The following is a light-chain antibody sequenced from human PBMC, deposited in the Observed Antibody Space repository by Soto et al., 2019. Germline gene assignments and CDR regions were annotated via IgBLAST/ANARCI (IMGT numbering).Light chain of an antibody. J-gene: IGKJ5*01. V-gene: IGKV1-12*01. CDR3: QQGNSCPIT. CDR2: GAS. CDR1: QDVGKW. Sequence: IRSSRSPPSESASVGDRVTITCCASQDVGKWLAWYQQKSGKAPTLLIHGASSLQSGVPPRYSGSGYGTDFTLTIFSLQPEASATYYCQQGNSCPITLRQWTLLEI.